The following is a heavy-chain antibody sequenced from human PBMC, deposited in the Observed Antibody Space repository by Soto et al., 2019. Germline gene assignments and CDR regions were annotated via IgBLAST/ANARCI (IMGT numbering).Heavy chain of an antibody. CDR2: IWYDGTAT. V-gene: IGHV3-33*01. CDR1: GFTLSNYG. D-gene: IGHD3-10*01. J-gene: IGHJ5*02. Sequence: QVQLVESGGGVVQPGRSLTLSCVASGFTLSNYGMHWVRQAPGKGLEWVAVIWYDGTATYSADSVKGRFSISRDNAKNELFLQLSSLRAEDTAVYYCARKVGSSGSSRWFATWGQGTLVPVSS. CDR3: ARKVGSSGSSRWFAT.